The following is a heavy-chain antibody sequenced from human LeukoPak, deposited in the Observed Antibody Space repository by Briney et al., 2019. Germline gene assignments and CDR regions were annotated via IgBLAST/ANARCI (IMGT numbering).Heavy chain of an antibody. J-gene: IGHJ5*02. V-gene: IGHV1-2*02. D-gene: IGHD6-19*01. CDR3: ARDGGLPVAGRRGNWFDP. CDR1: GYTFTGNF. CDR2: INPNSGGT. Sequence: ASVKVSCKASGYTFTGNFFHWVRQAPGQGLEWMGWINPNSGGTNYAENFQGRVTMTRDTSISTAYMELSSLRSDDTAVYFCARDGGLPVAGRRGNWFDPWGQGTLVTVSS.